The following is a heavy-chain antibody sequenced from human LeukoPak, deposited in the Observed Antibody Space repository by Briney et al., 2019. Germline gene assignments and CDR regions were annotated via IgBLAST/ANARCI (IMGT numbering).Heavy chain of an antibody. D-gene: IGHD2-15*01. CDR2: SYHRGST. CDR1: GGSISSYY. V-gene: IGHV4-59*01. CDR3: ARQVVVAATVDY. J-gene: IGHJ4*02. Sequence: SETLSLTCTVSGGSISSYYWGWIRQSPGKGPEWIGWSYHRGSTSYNPSLKSRVAISVDTSKNQFSLNLNSVTAADTAVYYCARQVVVAATVDYWGQGTLVTVSS.